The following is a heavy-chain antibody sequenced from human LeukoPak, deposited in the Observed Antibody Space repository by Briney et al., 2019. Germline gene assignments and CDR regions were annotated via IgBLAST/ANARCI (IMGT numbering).Heavy chain of an antibody. J-gene: IGHJ4*02. CDR1: GGSISSWKYY. V-gene: IGHV4-39*07. Sequence: SETLSLTCSVSGGSISSWKYYWGWIRQPPGKGLEWIGEIYHSGSTNYNPSLKSRVTMLLDKSKNQFSLKLSSVTAADTAVYYCARNGGNSDFDYWGQGTLVTVSS. CDR3: ARNGGNSDFDY. D-gene: IGHD4-23*01. CDR2: IYHSGST.